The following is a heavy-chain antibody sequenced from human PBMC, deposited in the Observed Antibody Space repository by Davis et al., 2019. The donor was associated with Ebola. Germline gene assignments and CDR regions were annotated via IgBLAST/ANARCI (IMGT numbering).Heavy chain of an antibody. V-gene: IGHV4-59*01. CDR2: IDYSGST. CDR1: GGSISSYH. CDR3: ARRRITMVRGVIITADAFDI. Sequence: SETLSLTCTVSGGSISSYHLSWIRQPPGTGLEWIGYIDYSGSTNYNSALKRRVTISVDTSTNQFSLKLSSVTAADTAVYYCARRRITMVRGVIITADAFDIWGQGTMVTVSS. J-gene: IGHJ3*02. D-gene: IGHD3-10*01.